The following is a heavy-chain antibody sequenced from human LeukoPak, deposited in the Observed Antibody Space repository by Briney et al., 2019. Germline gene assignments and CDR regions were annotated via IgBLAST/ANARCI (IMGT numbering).Heavy chain of an antibody. Sequence: ASVTVSCKASGYTFTNYYMHWVRQAPGQGLEWMGIINPSGGSTSYAQKFQGRVTMTRDTSTSTVYMELSSLRSEDTAVYYCAIHNPSSYGMDVWGQGTTVTVSS. V-gene: IGHV1-46*01. J-gene: IGHJ6*02. CDR1: GYTFTNYY. CDR3: AIHNPSSYGMDV. CDR2: INPSGGST. D-gene: IGHD1-1*01.